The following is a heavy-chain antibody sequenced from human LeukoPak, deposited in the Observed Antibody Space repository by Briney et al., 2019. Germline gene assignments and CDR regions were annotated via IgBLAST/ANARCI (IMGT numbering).Heavy chain of an antibody. CDR3: ARHAAAAVDY. CDR1: GDSISSGDYY. CDR2: IYHSGST. J-gene: IGHJ4*02. Sequence: SETLSLTCTVSGDSISSGDYYWSWIRQPPGKGLEWIGSIYHSGSTYYNPSLKSRVTISVDTSKNQFSLKLSSVTAADTAVYYCARHAAAAVDYWGQGTLVTVSS. V-gene: IGHV4-39*07. D-gene: IGHD6-13*01.